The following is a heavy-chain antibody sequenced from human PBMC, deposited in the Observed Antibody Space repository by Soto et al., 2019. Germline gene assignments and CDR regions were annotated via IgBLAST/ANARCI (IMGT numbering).Heavy chain of an antibody. J-gene: IGHJ6*02. CDR2: IYYSGSAYYNPSVST. V-gene: IGHV4-31*03. D-gene: IGHD3-3*01. CDR1: GGSISSAVFY. Sequence: SETLSLTCTVSGGSISSAVFYWSWIRQHPGKGLECIGYIYYSGSAYYNPSVSTFYNPSLESRVTISVDTSQNQFSLKLNSVTAADTALYFCARGFLEWLSHPYYGMDVWGQGTSVTVS. CDR3: ARGFLEWLSHPYYGMDV.